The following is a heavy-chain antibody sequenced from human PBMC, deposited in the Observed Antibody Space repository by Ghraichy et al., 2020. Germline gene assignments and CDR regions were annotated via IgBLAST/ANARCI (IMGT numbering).Heavy chain of an antibody. D-gene: IGHD4-17*01. V-gene: IGHV3-33*01. CDR1: GFTFSSYG. J-gene: IGHJ4*02. Sequence: GGSLRLSCAASGFTFSSYGMHWVRQAPGKGLEWVAVIWYDGSNKYYADSVKGRFTISRDNSKNTLYLQMNSLRAEDTAVYYCARELVGDSDYFDYWGQGTLVTVSS. CDR2: IWYDGSNK. CDR3: ARELVGDSDYFDY.